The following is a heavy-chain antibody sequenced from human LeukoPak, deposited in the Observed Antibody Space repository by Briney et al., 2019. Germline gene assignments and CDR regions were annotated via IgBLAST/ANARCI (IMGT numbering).Heavy chain of an antibody. CDR2: ITGSNGNT. D-gene: IGHD1-26*01. CDR3: ARDQRNSGSYRFEY. J-gene: IGHJ4*02. V-gene: IGHV1-18*01. CDR1: GYIFSGYG. Sequence: ASVKVSCKTSGYIFSGYGISWVRQAPGQGLEWMGWITGSNGNTNYAPSLQGRVTMTTDTSTNTAYMELTSLRSDDTAVYYCARDQRNSGSYRFEYWGQGTLVTVSS.